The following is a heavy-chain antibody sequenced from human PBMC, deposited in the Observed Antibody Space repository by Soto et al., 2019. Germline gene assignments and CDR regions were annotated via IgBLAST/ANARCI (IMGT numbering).Heavy chain of an antibody. V-gene: IGHV1-46*01. D-gene: IGHD6-13*01. CDR3: ARDLAAGDN. J-gene: IGHJ4*02. CDR2: INPASGRT. CDR1: GYTFTHDY. Sequence: QGQLVQSGAEVKKPGASVKLSCRTSGYTFTHDYIHWLRGAPGQGREWLAIINPASGRTKYAQDLQGSVTSTMDTSTTTVYMELSGLRAEDTAIFYCARDLAAGDNWRQGPLITVSS.